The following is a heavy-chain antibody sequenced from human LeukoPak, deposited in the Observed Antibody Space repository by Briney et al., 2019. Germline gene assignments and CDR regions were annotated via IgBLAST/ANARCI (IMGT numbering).Heavy chain of an antibody. CDR3: ARVSITMIVVARKPDY. V-gene: IGHV3-13*01. CDR2: IGTAGDT. CDR1: GFTVSSNY. J-gene: IGHJ4*02. Sequence: GGSLRLSCAASGFTVSSNYMSWVRQAPGKGLEWVSVIGTAGDTYYPGSVKGRFTISRENAKNSLYLQMNSLRAGDTAVYYCARVSITMIVVARKPDYWGQGTLVTVSS. D-gene: IGHD3-22*01.